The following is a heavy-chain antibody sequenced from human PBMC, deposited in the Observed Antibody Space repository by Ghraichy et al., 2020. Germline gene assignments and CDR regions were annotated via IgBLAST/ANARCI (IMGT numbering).Heavy chain of an antibody. Sequence: GGSLRLSCPASGFTFSSYAMSWVRQAPGKGLEWVSAISGSGGSTYYADSVKGRFTISRDNSKNTLYLQMNSLRDEDTAVYYCVKDGPGIAVAGDDYWGQGSLVTVTA. CDR1: GFTFSSYA. V-gene: IGHV3-23*01. J-gene: IGHJ4*02. CDR2: ISGSGGST. CDR3: VKDGPGIAVAGDDY. D-gene: IGHD6-19*01.